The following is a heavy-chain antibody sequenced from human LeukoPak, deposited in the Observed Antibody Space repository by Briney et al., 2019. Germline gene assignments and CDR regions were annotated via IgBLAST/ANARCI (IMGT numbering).Heavy chain of an antibody. CDR2: INPNSGGT. V-gene: IGHV1-2*02. CDR1: GYTFTGYY. Sequence: ASVKVSCKASGYTFTGYYMHWVRQAPGQGLEWMGWINPNSGGTNYAQKFQGRVTMTRDTSISTAHMELSRLGSDDTAVYYCVLFWVDHISDGDYWGQGTLVTVSS. CDR3: VLFWVDHISDGDY. D-gene: IGHD3-10*02. J-gene: IGHJ4*02.